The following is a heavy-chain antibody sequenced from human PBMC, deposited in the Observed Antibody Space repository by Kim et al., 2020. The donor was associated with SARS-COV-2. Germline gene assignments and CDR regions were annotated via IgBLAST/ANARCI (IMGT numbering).Heavy chain of an antibody. CDR2: IYYSGST. CDR1: GGSISSYY. D-gene: IGHD6-19*01. J-gene: IGHJ6*02. CDR3: ARAIAVAGIYYYYGMDV. V-gene: IGHV4-59*01. Sequence: SETLSLTCTVSGGSISSYYWSWIRQPPGKGLEWIGYIYYSGSTNYNPSLKSRVTISVDTSKNQFSLKLSSVTAADTAVYYCARAIAVAGIYYYYGMDVWGQGTTVTVSS.